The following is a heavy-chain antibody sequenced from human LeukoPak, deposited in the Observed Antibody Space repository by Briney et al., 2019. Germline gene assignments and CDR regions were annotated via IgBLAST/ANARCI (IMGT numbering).Heavy chain of an antibody. V-gene: IGHV3-33*05. CDR1: GFSFSNYV. CDR3: ARARDTAMVTRGLPDY. D-gene: IGHD5-18*01. J-gene: IGHJ4*02. Sequence: GGSLRLSCAASGFSFSNYVMDWVRQAPGKGLEWVAALSYDGIIKYADSVKGRFTISRDNSKSTLFLQMNSLRAEDTAVYYCARARDTAMVTRGLPDYWGQGTLVTVSS. CDR2: LSYDGIIK.